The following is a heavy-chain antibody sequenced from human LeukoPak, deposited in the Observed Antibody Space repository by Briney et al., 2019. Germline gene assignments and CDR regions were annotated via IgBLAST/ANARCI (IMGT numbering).Heavy chain of an antibody. CDR2: INPNSGGT. CDR3: AREENSSGYSGYFDY. D-gene: IGHD3-22*01. CDR1: GYTFTGYY. V-gene: IGHV1-2*02. Sequence: ASVKVSCKASGYTFTGYYMHWVRQAPGQGLEWMGWINPNSGGTNYAQKFQGRVTMTRDTSISTAYMELSRLRSDDTAVYYCAREENSSGYSGYFDYWGHGTLVTVSS. J-gene: IGHJ4*01.